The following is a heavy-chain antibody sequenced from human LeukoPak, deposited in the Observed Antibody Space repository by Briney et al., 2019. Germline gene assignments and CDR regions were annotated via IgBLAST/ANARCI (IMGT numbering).Heavy chain of an antibody. V-gene: IGHV3-53*01. D-gene: IGHD4-17*01. Sequence: GGSLRLSCAASGFTVSSNYMSWVRQAPGKGLEWASVIYSGGSTYYADSVKGRFTISRDNSKNTLYLQMNSLRAEDTAVYYCARLSAGHEYGDYVSHWGQGTLVTVSS. J-gene: IGHJ4*02. CDR1: GFTVSSNY. CDR2: IYSGGST. CDR3: ARLSAGHEYGDYVSH.